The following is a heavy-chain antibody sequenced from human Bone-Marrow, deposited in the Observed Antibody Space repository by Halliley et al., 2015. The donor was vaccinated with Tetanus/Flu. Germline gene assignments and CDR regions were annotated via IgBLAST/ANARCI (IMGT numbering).Heavy chain of an antibody. CDR1: GFTFRSFE. V-gene: IGHV3-48*03. CDR3: ARGGIEEVKGSPYYYYLMHV. D-gene: IGHD3-3*02. Sequence: SLRLSCAASGFTFRSFEMNWVRQAPGKGLEWASYISSSGRTTYYTDSVKGRFTISRDNGKNSLYLQMNSLRAEDTAVYYCARGGIEEVKGSPYYYYLMHVFAQATTVTISS. J-gene: IGHJ6*02. CDR2: ISSSGRTT.